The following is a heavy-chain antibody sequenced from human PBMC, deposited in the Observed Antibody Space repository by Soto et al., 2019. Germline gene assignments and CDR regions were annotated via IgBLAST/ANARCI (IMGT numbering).Heavy chain of an antibody. D-gene: IGHD3-22*01. CDR2: IWYDGSNK. V-gene: IGHV3-33*01. CDR1: GFTFSSYG. J-gene: IGHJ6*02. CDR3: ARDLYYYDSSGYYVNPRYYYGMDV. Sequence: QVQLVESGGGVVQPGRSLRLSCAASGFTFSSYGMHWVRQAPGKGLEWVAVIWYDGSNKYYADSVKGRFTISRDNSKNKLYLQMNSLRAEDTAVYYCARDLYYYDSSGYYVNPRYYYGMDVWGQGTTVTVSS.